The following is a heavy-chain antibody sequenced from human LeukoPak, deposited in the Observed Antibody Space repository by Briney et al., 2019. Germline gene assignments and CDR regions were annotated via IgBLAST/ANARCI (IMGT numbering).Heavy chain of an antibody. D-gene: IGHD4-17*01. CDR1: GYSISSGYY. J-gene: IGHJ5*02. V-gene: IGHV4-38-2*01. Sequence: SETLSLTCAVSGYSISSGYYWGWIRQPPGKGLEWIGSICHSGSTYYNPSLKSRVTISVDTSKNQFSLKLSSVTAADTAVYYCARIPYGDYRGGGFDPWGQGTLVTVSS. CDR3: ARIPYGDYRGGGFDP. CDR2: ICHSGST.